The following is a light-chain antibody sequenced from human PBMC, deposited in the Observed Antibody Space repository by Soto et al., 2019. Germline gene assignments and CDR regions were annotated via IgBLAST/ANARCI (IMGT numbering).Light chain of an antibody. Sequence: EIVLTQSPATLSLSPGERATLSCRASQSFSNYLAWYQQKPGQAPRLLIYDASNRATGIPARFSGSGSGTDFTLTISSLEPEYFAVYYCQQGYETFGQGTKVEI. J-gene: IGKJ1*01. CDR2: DAS. CDR3: QQGYET. CDR1: QSFSNY. V-gene: IGKV3-11*01.